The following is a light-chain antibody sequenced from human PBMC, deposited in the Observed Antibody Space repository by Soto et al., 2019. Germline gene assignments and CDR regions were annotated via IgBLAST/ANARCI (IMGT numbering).Light chain of an antibody. V-gene: IGLV2-14*01. Sequence: QSALTQPASVSGSPGQSITLSCTGTSSDVGGYNYVSWYQHHPGKAPRLMIYEVSNRPSGVSDRFSGSKSGNTASLTISGLLAEDEADYYCSSYAGSNNVVFGGGTKLTVL. J-gene: IGLJ2*01. CDR3: SSYAGSNNVV. CDR2: EVS. CDR1: SSDVGGYNY.